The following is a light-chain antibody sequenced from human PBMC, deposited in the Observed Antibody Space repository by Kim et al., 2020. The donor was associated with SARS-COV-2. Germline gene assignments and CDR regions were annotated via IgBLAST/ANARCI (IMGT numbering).Light chain of an antibody. CDR3: QQYSVYPRT. V-gene: IGKV1-9*01. Sequence: ASVGDRVTITCRASQGISVYLAWYQQNPGQAPNLLIFGASTLQSGVPSRFSGSGSGTEFTLTIRGLQPEDFATYCCQQYSVYPRTFGQGTKVDIK. J-gene: IGKJ1*01. CDR1: QGISVY. CDR2: GAS.